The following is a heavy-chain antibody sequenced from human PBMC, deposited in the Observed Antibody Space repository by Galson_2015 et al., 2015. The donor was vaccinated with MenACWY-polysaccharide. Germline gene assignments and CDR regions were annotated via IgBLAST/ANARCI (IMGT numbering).Heavy chain of an antibody. CDR2: IKQDGGAI. CDR1: GFTFSTYW. D-gene: IGHD2-2*03. J-gene: IGHJ4*02. CDR3: AGGSGYLIDD. Sequence: SLRLSCAASGFTFSTYWMNWVRPAPGKGLEWVAIIKQDGGAIHYMDSVRGRFTISRDNAKNSLYLQMNSLRAEDTAVYYCAGGSGYLIDDWGQGTVVTGSS. V-gene: IGHV3-7*03.